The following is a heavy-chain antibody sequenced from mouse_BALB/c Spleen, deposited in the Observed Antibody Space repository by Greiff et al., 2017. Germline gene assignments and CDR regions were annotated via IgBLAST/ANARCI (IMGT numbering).Heavy chain of an antibody. Sequence: VQLKESGGDLVKPGGSLKLSCAASGFTFSSYGMSWVRQTPDKRLEWVATISSGGSYTYYPDSVKGRFTISRDNAKNTLYLQMSSLKSEDTAMYYCARRGYYIFPWFAYWGQGTLVTVSA. V-gene: IGHV5-6*01. D-gene: IGHD2-3*01. CDR1: GFTFSSYG. CDR2: ISSGGSYT. CDR3: ARRGYYIFPWFAY. J-gene: IGHJ3*01.